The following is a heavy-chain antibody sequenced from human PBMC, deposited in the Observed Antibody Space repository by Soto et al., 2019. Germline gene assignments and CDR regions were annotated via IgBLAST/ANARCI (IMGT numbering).Heavy chain of an antibody. CDR2: INTFHGSK. Sequence: GXSVKVSCKASVYAFTNQGSSWVRQAPGQGLEWVGWINTFHGSKDYAQKFQDRVTMTTDTSTSTAYMELSSLRSEDTAVYYCARDRNYDSSRAGEGAFDIRAQGTMVTVSS. J-gene: IGHJ3*02. CDR1: VYAFTNQG. CDR3: ARDRNYDSSRAGEGAFDI. V-gene: IGHV1-18*01. D-gene: IGHD3-22*01.